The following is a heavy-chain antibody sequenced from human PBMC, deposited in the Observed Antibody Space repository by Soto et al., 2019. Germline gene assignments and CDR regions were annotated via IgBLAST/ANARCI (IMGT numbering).Heavy chain of an antibody. J-gene: IGHJ4*02. Sequence: SVKVSCKASGGTFSSYAISWVRQAPGQGLEWMGGIIPIFGTANYAQKFQGRVTITADESTSTAYMELSSLRSEDTAVYYCASSPLSIAVAGTKFDYWGQGTLVIVSS. V-gene: IGHV1-69*13. CDR1: GGTFSSYA. CDR2: IIPIFGTA. CDR3: ASSPLSIAVAGTKFDY. D-gene: IGHD6-19*01.